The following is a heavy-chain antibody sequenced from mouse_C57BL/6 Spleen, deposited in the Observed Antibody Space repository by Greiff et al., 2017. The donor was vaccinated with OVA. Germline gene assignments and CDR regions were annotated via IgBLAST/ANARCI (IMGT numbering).Heavy chain of an antibody. Sequence: VKLQQPGAELVKPGASVKLSCKASGYTFTSYWMQWVKQRPGQGLEWIGEIDPSDSYTNYNQKFKGKATLTVDTSSSTAYMQLSSLTSEDSAVYYCARSFYSNFDYWGQGTTLTVSS. CDR3: ARSFYSNFDY. J-gene: IGHJ2*01. D-gene: IGHD2-5*01. CDR1: GYTFTSYW. CDR2: IDPSDSYT. V-gene: IGHV1-50*01.